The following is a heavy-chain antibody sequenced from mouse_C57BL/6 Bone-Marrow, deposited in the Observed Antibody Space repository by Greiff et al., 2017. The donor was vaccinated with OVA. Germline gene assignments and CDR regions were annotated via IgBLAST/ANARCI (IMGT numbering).Heavy chain of an antibody. CDR1: GFTFSSYA. J-gene: IGHJ3*01. CDR3: ARDKLGGAY. Sequence: EVHLVESGGGLVKPGGSLKLSCAASGFTFSSYAMSWVRQTPEKRLEWVATISDGGSYTYYPDNVKGRFTISRDNAKNNLYLQMSHLKSEDTAMYYCARDKLGGAYWGQGTLVTVSA. CDR2: ISDGGSYT. V-gene: IGHV5-4*01. D-gene: IGHD4-1*01.